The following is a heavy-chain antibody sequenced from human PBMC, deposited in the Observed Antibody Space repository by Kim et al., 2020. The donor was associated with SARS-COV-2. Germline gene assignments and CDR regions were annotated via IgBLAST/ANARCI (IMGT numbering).Heavy chain of an antibody. V-gene: IGHV4-4*07. J-gene: IGHJ5*02. CDR3: ARDLPSSGWYNWFDP. CDR2: IYTSGST. CDR1: GGSISSYY. D-gene: IGHD6-19*01. Sequence: SETLSLTCTVSGGSISSYYWSWIRQPAGKGLEWIGRIYTSGSTNYNPSLKSRVTMSVDTSKNQFSLKLSSVTAADTAVYYCARDLPSSGWYNWFDPWGQGTLVTVSS.